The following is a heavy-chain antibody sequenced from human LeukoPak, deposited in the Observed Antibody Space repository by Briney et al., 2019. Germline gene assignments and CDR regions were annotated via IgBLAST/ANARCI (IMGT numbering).Heavy chain of an antibody. D-gene: IGHD5-24*01. CDR2: ISGSGGST. CDR3: AKIRDGYNYYSDY. CDR1: GFIFSNYG. V-gene: IGHV3-23*01. Sequence: GGSLRLSCAASGFIFSNYGMSWVRQAPGKGLEWVSGISGSGGSTCYADSVKGRFTISRDNSKNTLYLQMNSLRAEDTAVYYCAKIRDGYNYYSDYWGQGTLVTVSS. J-gene: IGHJ4*02.